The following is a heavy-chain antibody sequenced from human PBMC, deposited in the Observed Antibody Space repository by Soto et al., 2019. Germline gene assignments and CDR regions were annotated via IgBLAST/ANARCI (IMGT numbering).Heavy chain of an antibody. CDR1: GFTFSSYA. D-gene: IGHD6-19*01. J-gene: IGHJ4*02. CDR2: ISYDGSNK. Sequence: AGGSLRLSCAASGFTFSSYAMHWVRQAPGKGLEWVAVISYDGSNKYYADSVKGRFTISRDNSKNTLYLQMNSLRAEDTAVYYCASGHDHGPRTGYSSGWALGNFDYWGQGTLVTVSS. V-gene: IGHV3-30-3*01. CDR3: ASGHDHGPRTGYSSGWALGNFDY.